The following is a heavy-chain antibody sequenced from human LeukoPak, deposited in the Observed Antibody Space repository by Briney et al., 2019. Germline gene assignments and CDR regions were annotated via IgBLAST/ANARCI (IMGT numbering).Heavy chain of an antibody. Sequence: PSVTVSCKASGYTFTTYGISWVRQAPGQGLEWMGWISAYNGNTNYAQKFQGRVTMTTDTATSTAYMELRSLRSDDTAVYFCARRQSMYCWGQGTPVTVSS. CDR1: GYTFTTYG. D-gene: IGHD2-8*01. V-gene: IGHV1-18*01. CDR3: ARRQSMYC. CDR2: ISAYNGNT. J-gene: IGHJ4*02.